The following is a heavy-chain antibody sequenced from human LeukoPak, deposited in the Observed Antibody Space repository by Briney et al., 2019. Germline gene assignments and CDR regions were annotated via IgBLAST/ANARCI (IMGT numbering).Heavy chain of an antibody. V-gene: IGHV3-30*18. J-gene: IGHJ4*02. Sequence: GGSLRLSCAASGFTFSSYNMLWLRPAPGKGLEWVAGTSYDGSKKFYADYVKGRFTISSNNSQNTLFLQMNSLRPEDTAVYYGAKPRGLDYYDSSVILDYWGQGTLVTVSS. D-gene: IGHD3-22*01. CDR1: GFTFSSYN. CDR3: AKPRGLDYYDSSVILDY. CDR2: TSYDGSKK.